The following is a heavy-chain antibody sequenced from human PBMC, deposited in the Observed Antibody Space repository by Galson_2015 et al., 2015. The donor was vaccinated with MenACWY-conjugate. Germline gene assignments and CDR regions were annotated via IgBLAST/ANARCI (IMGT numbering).Heavy chain of an antibody. V-gene: IGHV3-74*01. CDR1: GFTFSSYW. J-gene: IGHJ5*02. CDR3: VSNYYEASGYYSTGPVGFDP. D-gene: IGHD3-3*01. Sequence: SLRLSCAASGFTFSSYWMHWVRQAPGKGLVWVSRINSDGSSTSYADSVKGRFTISRDNAKNTLYLQMNSLRAEDTAVYYCVSNYYEASGYYSTGPVGFDPWGQGTLVTVSS. CDR2: INSDGSST.